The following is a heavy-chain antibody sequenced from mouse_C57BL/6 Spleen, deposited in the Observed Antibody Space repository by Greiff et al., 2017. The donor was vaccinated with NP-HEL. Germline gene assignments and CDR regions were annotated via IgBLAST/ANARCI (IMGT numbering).Heavy chain of an antibody. V-gene: IGHV5-17*01. CDR3: ARPLGREAMDY. CDR2: ISSSSSTI. CDR1: GFTFSDYG. J-gene: IGHJ4*01. D-gene: IGHD4-1*01. Sequence: DVMLVESGGGLVKPGGSLKLSCAASGFTFSDYGMHWVRQAPEKGLEWVAYISSSSSTIYYADTVKGRFTISRDNAKNTLFLQMTSLRSEDTAMYYCARPLGREAMDYWGQGTSVTVSS.